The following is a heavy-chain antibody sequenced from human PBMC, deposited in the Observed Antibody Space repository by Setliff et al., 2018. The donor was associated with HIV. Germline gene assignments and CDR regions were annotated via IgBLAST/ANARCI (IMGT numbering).Heavy chain of an antibody. CDR3: VGDPKTTTQVAFDF. Sequence: SETLSLTCSVSGVSIVSGGFYFSWIRQPPGKGLEWIGYIYYSGNTNYNPSLKSRVTISVDTSKNQLSLKLSSVTAADTAVYYCVGDPKTTTQVAFDFWGQGTMVTVSS. D-gene: IGHD4-17*01. CDR1: GVSIVSGGFY. V-gene: IGHV4-61*08. CDR2: IYYSGNT. J-gene: IGHJ3*01.